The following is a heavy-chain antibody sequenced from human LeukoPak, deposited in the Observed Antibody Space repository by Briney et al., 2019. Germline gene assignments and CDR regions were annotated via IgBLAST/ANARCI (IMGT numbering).Heavy chain of an antibody. V-gene: IGHV1-3*01. CDR3: ARGQPITMIVGSFDY. Sequence: ASVKVPCKASGYTFTSYAMHWVRQAPGQRLEWMGWINAGNGNTKYSQKFQGRVTITRDTSASTAYMELSSLRSEDTAVYYCARGQPITMIVGSFDYWGQGTLVTVSS. CDR2: INAGNGNT. J-gene: IGHJ4*02. CDR1: GYTFTSYA. D-gene: IGHD3-22*01.